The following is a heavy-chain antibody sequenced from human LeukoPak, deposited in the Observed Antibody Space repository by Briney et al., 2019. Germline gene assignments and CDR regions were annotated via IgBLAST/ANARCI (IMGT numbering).Heavy chain of an antibody. CDR1: GFTFSSYS. V-gene: IGHV3-21*01. CDR2: ISSSSSYI. Sequence: GGSLRLSCAASGFTFSSYSMNWVRQAPGKGLEWVSSISSSSSYIYYADSAKGRFTISRDNAKNSLYLQMNSLRAEDTAVYYCASCRYDFWSGYPNWFDPWGQGTLVTVSS. J-gene: IGHJ5*02. CDR3: ASCRYDFWSGYPNWFDP. D-gene: IGHD3-3*01.